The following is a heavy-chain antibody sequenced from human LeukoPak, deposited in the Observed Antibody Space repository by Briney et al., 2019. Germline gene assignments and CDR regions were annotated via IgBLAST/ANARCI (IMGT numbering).Heavy chain of an antibody. CDR1: GFSFSSYS. CDR2: ISRSSSNT. Sequence: PGGSLRLSCAASGFSFSSYSMNWVRQSPGKGLEWVSSISRSSSNTYYADSLKGRFTISRDNAKNSLYLQMNSLRAEDTAVYYCARPYSSSSRWFDPWGQGTLVTVSS. J-gene: IGHJ5*02. V-gene: IGHV3-21*01. D-gene: IGHD6-6*01. CDR3: ARPYSSSSRWFDP.